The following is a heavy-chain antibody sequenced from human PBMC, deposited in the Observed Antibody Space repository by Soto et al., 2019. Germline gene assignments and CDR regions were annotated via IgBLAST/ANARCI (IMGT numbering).Heavy chain of an antibody. CDR3: VGGQYYFDY. CDR2: ISYDGSNT. Sequence: QVQLMESGGGVVQPGRSLRLSCAASGFPFTTYGMHWVREGPGKGLEWVAVISYDGSNTYYADSVKGRFTISRDNSKNKLYLQMNSLRPEDTALYYCVGGQYYFDYRGQGTLVTVSS. D-gene: IGHD3-10*01. CDR1: GFPFTTYG. J-gene: IGHJ4*02. V-gene: IGHV3-30*03.